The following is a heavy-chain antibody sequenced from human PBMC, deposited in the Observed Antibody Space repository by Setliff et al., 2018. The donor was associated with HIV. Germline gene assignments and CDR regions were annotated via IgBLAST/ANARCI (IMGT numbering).Heavy chain of an antibody. CDR1: GDTFSNYA. J-gene: IGHJ6*02. CDR2: IIPIFGTA. V-gene: IGHV1-69*05. Sequence: ASVKVSCKASGDTFSNYAISWVRQAPGQGLEWMGGIIPIFGTASHAQKFKGRVTITTDEPTSTAYMELSSLRFEDTAMSYFSCAYGSSTGGYVRWGNGMDVWGQGTTVTVSS. D-gene: IGHD2-2*01. CDR3: SCAYGSSTGGYVRWGNGMDV.